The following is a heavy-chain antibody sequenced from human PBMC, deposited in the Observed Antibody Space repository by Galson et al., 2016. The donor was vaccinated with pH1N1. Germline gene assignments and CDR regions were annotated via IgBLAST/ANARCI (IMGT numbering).Heavy chain of an antibody. Sequence: SLRLSCAASGFSFDTYWMHWVRQAPGKGLEWVANIRQDGSEKYYVDSVKGRFTISRDNAKNSLYLQMDSLRAEDTAVYYCARRYFDLWGRGTLVTVSP. J-gene: IGHJ2*01. CDR2: IRQDGSEK. V-gene: IGHV3-7*01. CDR1: GFSFDTYW. CDR3: ARRYFDL.